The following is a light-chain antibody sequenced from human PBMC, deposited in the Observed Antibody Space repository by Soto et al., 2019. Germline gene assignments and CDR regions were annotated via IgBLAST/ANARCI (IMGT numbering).Light chain of an antibody. CDR1: SSDVGRYNY. Sequence: QSVLTQPASVSGSPGQSITISCTGTSSDVGRYNYVSWYQHHPGKAPKLMIYEVSNRPSGDSNRFSGSKSGDTASLTISGLQAEDEADYYCCSYTSSGTVVFGGGTKRTVL. J-gene: IGLJ2*01. CDR2: EVS. CDR3: CSYTSSGTVV. V-gene: IGLV2-14*01.